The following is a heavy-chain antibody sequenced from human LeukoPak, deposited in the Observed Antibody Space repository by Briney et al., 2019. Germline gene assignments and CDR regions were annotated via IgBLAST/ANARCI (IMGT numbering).Heavy chain of an antibody. Sequence: SQTLSLTCTVSGGSISSGGYYWSWIRQPPGKGLEWIGYIYHSGSTYYNPSLKSRVTISVDRSKNQFSLKLSSVTAADTAVYYCARGGYCSSTSCYTEVDYWGQGTLVTVSS. V-gene: IGHV4-30-2*01. CDR2: IYHSGST. CDR3: ARGGYCSSTSCYTEVDY. J-gene: IGHJ4*02. CDR1: GGSISSGGYY. D-gene: IGHD2-2*02.